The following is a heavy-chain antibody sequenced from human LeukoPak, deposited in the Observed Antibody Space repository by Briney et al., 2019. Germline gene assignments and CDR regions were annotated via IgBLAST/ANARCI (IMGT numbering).Heavy chain of an antibody. Sequence: GGSLRLSCAASGFTFSSYSMNWVRQAPGKGLEWVSSISSSSSYIYYADSVKGRFTISRDNAKNSLYLQMNSLRAEDTAVYYCAREVSKQQLVLLNWGQGTLVTVSS. V-gene: IGHV3-21*01. D-gene: IGHD6-13*01. CDR1: GFTFSSYS. CDR3: AREVSKQQLVLLN. CDR2: ISSSSSYI. J-gene: IGHJ4*02.